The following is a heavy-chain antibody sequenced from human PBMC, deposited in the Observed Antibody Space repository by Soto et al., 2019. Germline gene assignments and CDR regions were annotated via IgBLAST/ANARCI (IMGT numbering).Heavy chain of an antibody. Sequence: PSETLSLTCAVYGGSFSGYYWSWIRQPPGKGLEWIGEINHSGSTNYNPSLKSRVTISVDTSKNQFSLKLSSVTAADTAVYYCARENHNWGRHYYYYMDVWGKGTTVTVSS. CDR3: ARENHNWGRHYYYYMDV. J-gene: IGHJ6*03. V-gene: IGHV4-34*01. CDR1: GGSFSGYY. D-gene: IGHD7-27*01. CDR2: INHSGST.